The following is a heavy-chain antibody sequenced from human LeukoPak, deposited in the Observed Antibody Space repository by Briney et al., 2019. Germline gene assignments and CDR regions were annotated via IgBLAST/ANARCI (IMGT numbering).Heavy chain of an antibody. D-gene: IGHD3-22*01. CDR3: ARGGGSTDYYDSSGYF. CDR1: GGSIRSYY. V-gene: IGHV4-59*01. CDR2: IYYSGST. J-gene: IGHJ4*02. Sequence: SETLSLTCTVSGGSIRSYYWSWIRQPPGKGLEWIGYIYYSGSTNYNPSLKSRVTISVDTSKNQFSLKLSSVTAADTAVYYCARGGGSTDYYDSSGYFWGQGTLVTVSS.